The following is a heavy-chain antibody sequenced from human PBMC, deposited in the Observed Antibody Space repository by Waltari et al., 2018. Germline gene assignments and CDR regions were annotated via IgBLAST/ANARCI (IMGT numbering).Heavy chain of an antibody. CDR2: IYHSGST. J-gene: IGHJ4*02. D-gene: IGHD2-15*01. V-gene: IGHV4-38-2*01. Sequence: QVQLQESGPGLVKPSETLSLTCAVSGYSISSGYYWGWIRQPPGKGLEWIGSIYHSGSTYYNPSLKSRVTISVDTSKNQFSLKLSSVTAADTAVYYCARRGVVRSGQHFDYWGQGTLVTVSS. CDR1: GYSISSGYY. CDR3: ARRGVVRSGQHFDY.